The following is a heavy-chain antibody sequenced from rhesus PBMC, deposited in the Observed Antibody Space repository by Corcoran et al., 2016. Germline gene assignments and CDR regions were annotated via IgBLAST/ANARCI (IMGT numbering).Heavy chain of an antibody. V-gene: IGHV3S18*01. CDR2: INSAGIST. J-gene: IGHJ4*01. CDR1: GFSFSFYS. CDR3: ARGRCTTTTCYYFDY. D-gene: IGHD2-2*01. Sequence: EVQLVESGGDLAKPGGALSLYCAASGFSFSFYSMSWVRQAPGKGLEWISGINSAGISTYYVDSVKGRFTISRENAKNTLYLQMDSLRAEDTAVYYCARGRCTTTTCYYFDYWGQGVLVTVSS.